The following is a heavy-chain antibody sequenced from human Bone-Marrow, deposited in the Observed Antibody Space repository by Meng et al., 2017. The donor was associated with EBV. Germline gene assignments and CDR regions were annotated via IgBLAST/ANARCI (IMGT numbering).Heavy chain of an antibody. D-gene: IGHD1-26*01. CDR2: IYYSGST. V-gene: IGHV4-59*01. Sequence: QVHLQESRPGLVKPSETLSLTCTVSGGSISSYYWSWIRQPPGKGLEWIGYIYYSGSTNYNPSLKSRVTISVDTSKNQFSLKLSSVTAADTAVYYCARAYASGSYQGAFDPWGQGTLVTVSS. CDR1: GGSISSYY. CDR3: ARAYASGSYQGAFDP. J-gene: IGHJ5*02.